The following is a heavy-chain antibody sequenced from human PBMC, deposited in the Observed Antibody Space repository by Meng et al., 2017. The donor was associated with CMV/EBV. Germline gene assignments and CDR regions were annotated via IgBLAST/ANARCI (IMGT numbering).Heavy chain of an antibody. D-gene: IGHD2-2*01. Sequence: ETLSLTCAVYGGSFSGYYWSWIRQPPGKGLEWIGEINHSGSTNYNPSLKSRVTISVDTSKNQFSLKLSSVTAADTVVYYCARLKLGYCSSTSCYAPYYYYGMDVWGQGTTVTVSS. CDR1: GGSFSGYY. V-gene: IGHV4-34*01. J-gene: IGHJ6*02. CDR2: INHSGST. CDR3: ARLKLGYCSSTSCYAPYYYYGMDV.